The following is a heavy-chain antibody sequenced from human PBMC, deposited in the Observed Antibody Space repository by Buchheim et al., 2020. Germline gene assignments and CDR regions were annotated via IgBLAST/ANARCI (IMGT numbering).Heavy chain of an antibody. CDR1: GFTFRNYG. D-gene: IGHD5-12*01. Sequence: QVQLVESGGGVVQPGRSLRLSCAASGFTFRNYGMHWVRQAPGKGLEWVAVIWYDGSNKYYEASVEGRFTISRDNSRNMLYLQMTSLRAEDTAVYFCARDLAKNDRSYYFDYWGQGTL. CDR2: IWYDGSNK. CDR3: ARDLAKNDRSYYFDY. V-gene: IGHV3-33*01. J-gene: IGHJ4*02.